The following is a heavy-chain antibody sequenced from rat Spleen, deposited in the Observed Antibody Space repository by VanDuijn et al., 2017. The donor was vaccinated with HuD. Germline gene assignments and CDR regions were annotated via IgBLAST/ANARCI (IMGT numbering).Heavy chain of an antibody. V-gene: IGHV2-47*01. Sequence: QVQLKESGPGLVQPSQTLSLTCTVSGLSLTSNSVSWIRQPPGKGLEWMGVIWSNGGTDYNSALKSRLSISRDTSKSQVFLKMNSLQTDDTAIYCCTRGGYSAYVMDAWGQGASVTVSS. CDR3: TRGGYSAYVMDA. J-gene: IGHJ4*01. CDR2: IWSNGGT. D-gene: IGHD1-11*01. CDR1: GLSLTSNS.